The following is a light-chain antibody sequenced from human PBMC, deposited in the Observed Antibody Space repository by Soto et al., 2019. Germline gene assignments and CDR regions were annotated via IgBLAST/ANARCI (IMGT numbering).Light chain of an antibody. Sequence: DIQMTQSPSTLSASVGDRVTITCRASQSISSWLAWYQQKPGKAPKLLIYKASNLESGVPSRFSGSGSGTEFTLTISSLQPDDFTTYYCQQYNSYPYTFGQGTKLEIE. CDR2: KAS. CDR1: QSISSW. J-gene: IGKJ2*01. CDR3: QQYNSYPYT. V-gene: IGKV1-5*03.